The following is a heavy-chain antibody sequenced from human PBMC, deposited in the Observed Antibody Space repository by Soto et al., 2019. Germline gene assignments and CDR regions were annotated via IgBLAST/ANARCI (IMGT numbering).Heavy chain of an antibody. D-gene: IGHD2-21*01. CDR3: VKGRLDTAYFDL. J-gene: IGHJ4*02. CDR2: INPNSGGT. CDR1: GYTFTGYY. Sequence: ASVKVSCKASGYTFTGYYMHWVRQAPGQGLEWMGWINPNSGGTNYAQKFQGRFTISRDNARNSVSLQMNSLRDGDTAVYYCVKGRLDTAYFDLWGQGSLVTVSS. V-gene: IGHV1-2*02.